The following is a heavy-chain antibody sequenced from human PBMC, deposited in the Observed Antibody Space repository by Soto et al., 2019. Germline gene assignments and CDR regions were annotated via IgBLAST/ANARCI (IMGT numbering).Heavy chain of an antibody. V-gene: IGHV3-30*18. CDR3: AKEFGYCISTSCYSYYYYGMDV. CDR1: GFTFSSYG. D-gene: IGHD2-2*01. J-gene: IGHJ6*02. CDR2: ISYDGSNK. Sequence: QVPLVESGGGVVQPGRSLRLSCAASGFTFSSYGMHWVRQAPGKGLEWVAVISYDGSNKYYADSVKGRFTISRDNSKNTLYLQMNSLRAEDTAVYYCAKEFGYCISTSCYSYYYYGMDVWGQGTTVTVSS.